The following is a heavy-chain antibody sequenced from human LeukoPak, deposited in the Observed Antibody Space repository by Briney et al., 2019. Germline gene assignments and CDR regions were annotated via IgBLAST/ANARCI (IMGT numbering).Heavy chain of an antibody. CDR1: GFTFYSYA. CDR3: AKGSMYYYDSSGYSYYYYYMDV. Sequence: PGGSLRLSCAASGFTFYSYAMNWVRQTPGKGLEWVSTFSGSGGSTYYADSVKGRFTISRDNSKNTLYLQMNSLRAEDTAVYYCAKGSMYYYDSSGYSYYYYYMDVWGKGTTVTISS. D-gene: IGHD3-22*01. V-gene: IGHV3-23*01. CDR2: FSGSGGST. J-gene: IGHJ6*03.